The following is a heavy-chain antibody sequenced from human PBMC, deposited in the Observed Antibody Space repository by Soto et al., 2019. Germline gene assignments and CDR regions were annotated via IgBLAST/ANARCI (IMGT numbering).Heavy chain of an antibody. Sequence: QVQLVQSGAEVKKPGSSVKVSCKASGGTFSSYAISWVRQAPGQRLEWMGGIIPIFVTANYAQKFQGRVTITADESTRTAYMELSSLRSADTAVYYCARERGGDGKSFYFDYWGQGTLVTVSS. J-gene: IGHJ4*02. CDR3: ARERGGDGKSFYFDY. V-gene: IGHV1-69*01. CDR2: IIPIFVTA. CDR1: GGTFSSYA. D-gene: IGHD2-21*01.